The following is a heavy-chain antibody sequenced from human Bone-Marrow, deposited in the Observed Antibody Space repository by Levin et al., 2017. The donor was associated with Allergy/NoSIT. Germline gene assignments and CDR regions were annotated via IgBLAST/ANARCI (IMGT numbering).Heavy chain of an antibody. V-gene: IGHV4-4*02. CDR2: IYHSGST. CDR3: ARGMYYYYYYYMDV. Sequence: SQTLSLTCAVSGGSIRSSNWWSWVRQPPGKGLEWIGEIYHSGSTNYNPSLKSRVTISVDKSKNQFSLKLSSVTAADTAVYYCARGMYYYYYYYMDVWGKGTTVTVSS. J-gene: IGHJ6*03. CDR1: GGSIRSSNW.